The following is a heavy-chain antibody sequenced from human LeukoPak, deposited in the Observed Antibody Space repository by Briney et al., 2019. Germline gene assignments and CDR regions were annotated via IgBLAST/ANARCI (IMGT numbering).Heavy chain of an antibody. D-gene: IGHD3-22*01. CDR3: ARRSGYYYDSSGYYYFDY. CDR2: ISYSGTT. Sequence: PSETLSLTCTVSGGSISSSNYYWGWIRQPPGKGLEWIGYISYSGTTYYDPSLKSRAILSVDTSNNQISLRLTSVTAADTAVYYCARRSGYYYDSSGYYYFDYWGQGTLVTVSS. J-gene: IGHJ4*02. V-gene: IGHV4-39*01. CDR1: GGSISSSNYY.